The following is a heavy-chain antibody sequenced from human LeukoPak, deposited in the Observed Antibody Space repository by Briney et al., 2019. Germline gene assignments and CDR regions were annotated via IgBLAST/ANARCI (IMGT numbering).Heavy chain of an antibody. Sequence: AGGSLRLSCAASGFTFSSYSMNWVRQAPGKGLEWVSSISSSSSYIYYADSVKGRFTISRDNAKNSLYLQMNSLRAEDTAVYYCARANPPAISFFDYWGQGTLVTVSS. CDR2: ISSSSSYI. CDR1: GFTFSSYS. CDR3: ARANPPAISFFDY. V-gene: IGHV3-21*01. D-gene: IGHD3-9*01. J-gene: IGHJ4*02.